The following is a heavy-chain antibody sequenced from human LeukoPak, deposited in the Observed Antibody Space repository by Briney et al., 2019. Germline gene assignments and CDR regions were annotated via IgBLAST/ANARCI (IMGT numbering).Heavy chain of an antibody. D-gene: IGHD2-21*02. CDR3: AREPAYCGGDCCNPYYFDY. CDR1: GFTFSSYS. Sequence: PGGSLRLSCAASGFTFSSYSMNWVRQAPGKGLEWVSSISSSRSYIYYADSVKGRFTISRDNAKNSLYLQMNSLRAEDTAVYYCAREPAYCGGDCCNPYYFDYWGQGTLVTVSS. J-gene: IGHJ4*02. V-gene: IGHV3-21*01. CDR2: ISSSRSYI.